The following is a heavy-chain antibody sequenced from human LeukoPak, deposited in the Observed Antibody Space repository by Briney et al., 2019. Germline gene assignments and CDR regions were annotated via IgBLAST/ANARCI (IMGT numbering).Heavy chain of an antibody. J-gene: IGHJ4*02. CDR1: GGSISSSSYY. CDR3: ARLYSSEPYFDY. Sequence: PSETLSLTCTVSGGSISSSSYYWGWIRQPPGTGLEWIGSIYYRGSTYYNPSLKSRVTISVDTSNNQFSLKLSSVTAADTAVYYCARLYSSEPYFDYWGQGTLVTVSS. D-gene: IGHD6-25*01. V-gene: IGHV4-39*07. CDR2: IYYRGST.